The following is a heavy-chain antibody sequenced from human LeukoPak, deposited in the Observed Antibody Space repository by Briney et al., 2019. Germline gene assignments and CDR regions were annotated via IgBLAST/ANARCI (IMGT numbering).Heavy chain of an antibody. CDR2: MNPNSGNT. CDR1: GYTFTSYY. D-gene: IGHD3-22*01. Sequence: GASVKVSCKASGYTFTSYYMHWVRQAPGQGLEWMGWMNPNSGNTGYAQKFQGGVTMTRNTSISTAYMELSSLRSEDTAVYYCARFDSSGYYFQNDYWGQGTLVTVSS. J-gene: IGHJ4*02. V-gene: IGHV1-8*02. CDR3: ARFDSSGYYFQNDY.